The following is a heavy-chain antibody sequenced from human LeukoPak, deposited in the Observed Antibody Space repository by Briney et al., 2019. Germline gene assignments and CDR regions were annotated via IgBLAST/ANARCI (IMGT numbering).Heavy chain of an antibody. CDR1: GFTFSRYA. D-gene: IGHD3-22*01. CDR2: ISGSGVST. Sequence: PGGSLRLSCAASGFTFSRYAMSWVRQAPGKGLEWVSSISGSGVSTYYADSVKGRFTISRDNSKNTLYLQMNSLRAEDTAVYYCARGLHFRVYDSSDYYPYWGQGTLVTVSS. V-gene: IGHV3-23*01. CDR3: ARGLHFRVYDSSDYYPY. J-gene: IGHJ4*02.